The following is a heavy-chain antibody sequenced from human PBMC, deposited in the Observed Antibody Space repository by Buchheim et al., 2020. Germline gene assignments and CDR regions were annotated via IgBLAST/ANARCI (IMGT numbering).Heavy chain of an antibody. D-gene: IGHD3-10*01. CDR2: INHSGST. CDR1: GGSFSGYY. Sequence: QVQLQQWGAGLLKPSETLSLTCAVYGGSFSGYYWSWIRQPPGKGLEWLGEINHSGSTNYNPSLKSRVTISVDTSKNQFSLKLSSVTAADTAVYYCATMVRGVPYYYYYGMDVWGQGTT. V-gene: IGHV4-34*01. CDR3: ATMVRGVPYYYYYGMDV. J-gene: IGHJ6*02.